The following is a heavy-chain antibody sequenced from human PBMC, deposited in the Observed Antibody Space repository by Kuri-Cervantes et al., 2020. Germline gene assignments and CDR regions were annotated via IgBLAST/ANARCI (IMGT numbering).Heavy chain of an antibody. D-gene: IGHD3-10*01. CDR1: GYTFTGYY. V-gene: IGHV1-2*02. CDR3: ARDRVQNWFDF. CDR2: INPNSGGT. Sequence: ASVKVSCKASGYTFTGYYMHWVRQAPGQGLEWMGWINPNSGGTNYAQKFQGRVTMTRDTSITTVYLELSRLRPDDTAVYYCARDRVQNWFDFWGQGTPVTVSS. J-gene: IGHJ5*01.